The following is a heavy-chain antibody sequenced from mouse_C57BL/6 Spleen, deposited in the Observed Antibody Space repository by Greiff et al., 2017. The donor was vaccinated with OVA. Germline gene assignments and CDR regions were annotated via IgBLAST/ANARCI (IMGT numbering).Heavy chain of an antibody. V-gene: IGHV3-6*01. CDR2: ISYDGSN. CDR1: GYSITSGYY. CDR3: ARAPLLRYWYFDV. D-gene: IGHD2-1*01. J-gene: IGHJ1*03. Sequence: VQLQQSGPGLVKPSQSLSLTCSVTGYSITSGYYWNWIRQFPGNKLEWMGYISYDGSNNYNPSLKNRISITRDTSKNQFFLKLNSVTTEDTATYYCARAPLLRYWYFDVWGTGTTVTGSS.